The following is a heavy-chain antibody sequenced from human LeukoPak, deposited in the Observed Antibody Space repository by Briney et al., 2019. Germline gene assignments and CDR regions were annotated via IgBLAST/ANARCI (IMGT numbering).Heavy chain of an antibody. D-gene: IGHD1-26*01. CDR1: GGSISSGGYY. CDR3: ARRRGSYPFDY. V-gene: IGHV4-31*03. CDR2: IYYSGST. J-gene: IGHJ4*02. Sequence: SETLSLTCTLSGGSISSGGYYWSWIRQHPGKGLEWIGYIYYSGSTYYNPSLKSRVTISVDTSKNQFSLKLSSVTAADTAVYYCARRRGSYPFDYWGQGTLVTVSS.